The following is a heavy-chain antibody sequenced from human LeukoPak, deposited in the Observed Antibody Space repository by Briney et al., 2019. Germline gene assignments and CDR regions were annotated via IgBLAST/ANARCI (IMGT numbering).Heavy chain of an antibody. D-gene: IGHD3-10*01. CDR2: IRYDGSNK. J-gene: IGHJ4*02. Sequence: GGSLRLSCAASGFTFSSYGMHWVRQAPGKGLEWVAFIRYDGSNKYYADSVKGRFTISRDNSKNTLYLQMNSLRAEDTAVYYCARDYTYGSGSFDYWGQGTLVTVSS. CDR3: ARDYTYGSGSFDY. V-gene: IGHV3-30*02. CDR1: GFTFSSYG.